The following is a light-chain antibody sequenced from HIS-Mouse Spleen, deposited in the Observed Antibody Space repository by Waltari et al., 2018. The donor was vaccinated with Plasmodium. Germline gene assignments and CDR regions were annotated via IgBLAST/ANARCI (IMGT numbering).Light chain of an antibody. CDR3: QQYNNWSFT. V-gene: IGKV3-15*01. J-gene: IGKJ3*01. CDR2: GAS. Sequence: EIVMTQSPATLSVSPGERATLPCSASQSVSSKLAWYQQKPGQAPRLLSYGASTRATGIPARFSGIGSGTEFTLTISSLQSEDFAVYYCQQYNNWSFTFGPGTKVDIK. CDR1: QSVSSK.